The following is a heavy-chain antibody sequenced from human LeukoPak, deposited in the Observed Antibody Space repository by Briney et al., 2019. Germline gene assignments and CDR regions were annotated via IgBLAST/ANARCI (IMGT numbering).Heavy chain of an antibody. CDR2: IIPIFGTA. CDR3: ARDFLGLHQDTRTNYYYYGMDV. D-gene: IGHD2-2*01. J-gene: IGHJ6*02. Sequence: SVKVSCKASGGTFSSYAISWVRQAPGQGLEWMGGIIPIFGTANYAQKFQGRVTMTRDTSTSTVYMELSSLRSEDTAVYYCARDFLGLHQDTRTNYYYYGMDVWGQGTTVTVSS. CDR1: GGTFSSYA. V-gene: IGHV1-69*05.